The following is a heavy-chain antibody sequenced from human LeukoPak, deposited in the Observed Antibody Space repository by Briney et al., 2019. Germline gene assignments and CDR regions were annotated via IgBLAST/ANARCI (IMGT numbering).Heavy chain of an antibody. D-gene: IGHD6-25*01. J-gene: IGHJ2*01. CDR1: GGSISSYY. CDR3: ARWGNQQRGPNILGYFDL. Sequence: SETLSLTCTVSGGSISSYYWSWIRQPAGRGREWIGRTYTSGSTNYNPSLKSRVTMSVDTSKNQFSLKLSSVTAADTAVYYCARWGNQQRGPNILGYFDLWGRGPLVTVSS. CDR2: TYTSGST. V-gene: IGHV4-4*07.